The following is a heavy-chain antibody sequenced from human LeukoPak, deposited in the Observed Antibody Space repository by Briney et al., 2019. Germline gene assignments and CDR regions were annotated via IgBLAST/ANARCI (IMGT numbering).Heavy chain of an antibody. Sequence: SETLSLTCAVYGGSFSGYYWSWIRQPPGKGLEWIGEINHSGSTNYNPSLKSRVTISVDTSKNQFSLKLSSVTAADTAVYYCARHRYGAFDYWGRGTLVTVSS. CDR1: GGSFSGYY. CDR3: ARHRYGAFDY. D-gene: IGHD3-10*01. CDR2: INHSGST. V-gene: IGHV4-34*01. J-gene: IGHJ4*02.